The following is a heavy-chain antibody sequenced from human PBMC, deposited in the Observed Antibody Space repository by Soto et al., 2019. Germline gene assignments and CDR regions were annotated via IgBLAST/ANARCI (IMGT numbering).Heavy chain of an antibody. V-gene: IGHV4-30-4*01. CDR3: PRFVTIFGWVILFNGMAV. D-gene: IGHD3-3*01. Sequence: SETLSLTCTVSGGSISSGDYYWSWIRQPPGKGLEWIGYIYYSGSTYYNPSLKSRVTISVDTSKNQFSLKLSSVTAADTAVYYFPRFVTIFGWVILFNGMAVWGQGTTLTISS. CDR2: IYYSGST. J-gene: IGHJ6*02. CDR1: GGSISSGDYY.